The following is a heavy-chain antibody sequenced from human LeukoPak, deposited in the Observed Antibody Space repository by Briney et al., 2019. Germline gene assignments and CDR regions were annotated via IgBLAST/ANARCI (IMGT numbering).Heavy chain of an antibody. J-gene: IGHJ3*02. Sequence: AGGSLRLSCAASGFTFSSYAMSWVHQAPGKGLEWVSAISGSGGSTYYADSVKGRFTISRDNSKNTLYLQMNSLRAEDTAVYYCAKDRRITMIVVVPKGAFDIWGQGTMVTVSS. CDR1: GFTFSSYA. D-gene: IGHD3-22*01. CDR2: ISGSGGST. CDR3: AKDRRITMIVVVPKGAFDI. V-gene: IGHV3-23*01.